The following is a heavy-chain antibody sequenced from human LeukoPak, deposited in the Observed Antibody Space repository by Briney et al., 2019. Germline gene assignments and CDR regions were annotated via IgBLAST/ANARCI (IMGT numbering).Heavy chain of an antibody. CDR1: GFTFSSYA. CDR2: IGGRGTT. Sequence: PGGSLGLSCAASGFTFSSYAMTWVRQAPGKGLEWVSGIGGRGTTYYADSVKGRFTISRDNSKNTLYLQMNSLRAEDTAVYYCAKDRVNRGEASWGQGTLVTVSS. D-gene: IGHD2/OR15-2a*01. V-gene: IGHV3-23*01. CDR3: AKDRVNRGEAS. J-gene: IGHJ5*02.